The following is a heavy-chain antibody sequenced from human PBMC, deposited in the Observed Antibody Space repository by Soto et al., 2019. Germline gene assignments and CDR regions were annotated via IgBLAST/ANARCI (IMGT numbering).Heavy chain of an antibody. CDR3: ARGVGDDRAVGGSWFDP. V-gene: IGHV1-8*01. CDR1: GYTFTSYD. J-gene: IGHJ5*02. Sequence: GASVKVSCKASGYTFTSYDINWVRQATGQGLEWMGWMNPNSGNTGYAQKFQGRVTMTRNTSISTAYMELSSLRSEDTAVYYCARGVGDDRAVGGSWFDPWGQGTLVTVSS. CDR2: MNPNSGNT. D-gene: IGHD2-8*02.